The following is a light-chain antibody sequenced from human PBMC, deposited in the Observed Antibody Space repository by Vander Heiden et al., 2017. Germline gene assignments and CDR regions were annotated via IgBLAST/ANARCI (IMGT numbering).Light chain of an antibody. Sequence: DIQMTQSPSSLSASVADRVTITCRASQSISSELNWYQQKPGKAPKLLIYAASSLQSGVPSRFSGSGSGTDFTLTISSLQPEDFATYYCKQSYSTPYTFGQGTKLEIK. CDR2: AAS. V-gene: IGKV1-39*01. J-gene: IGKJ2*01. CDR3: KQSYSTPYT. CDR1: QSISSE.